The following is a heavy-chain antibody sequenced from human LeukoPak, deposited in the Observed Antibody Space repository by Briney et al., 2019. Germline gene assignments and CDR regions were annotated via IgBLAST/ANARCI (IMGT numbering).Heavy chain of an antibody. V-gene: IGHV3-74*01. CDR3: ARLYSGFHSRLAHDAFDI. CDR2: INSDGSST. Sequence: PGGSLRLSCAASGFTFSSYWMHWVRHAPGKGLVWVSRINSDGSSTSYADSVKGRFTISRDNAKNTLYLQMNSLRAEDTAVYYCARLYSGFHSRLAHDAFDIWGQGTMVTVSS. J-gene: IGHJ3*02. D-gene: IGHD3-10*01. CDR1: GFTFSSYW.